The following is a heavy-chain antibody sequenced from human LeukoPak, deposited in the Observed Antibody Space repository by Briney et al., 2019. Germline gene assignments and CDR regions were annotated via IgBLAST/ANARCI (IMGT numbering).Heavy chain of an antibody. Sequence: NPSETLSLTCTVSGYSISSGYYWGWIRQPPGKGLGWIGSIYHSGSTYYNPSLKSRVTISVDTSKNQFSLKLSSVTAADTAVYYCARRGPPRTMLRGVKSGWFDPWGQGTLVTVSS. CDR1: GYSISSGYY. D-gene: IGHD3-10*01. V-gene: IGHV4-38-2*02. CDR3: ARRGPPRTMLRGVKSGWFDP. CDR2: IYHSGST. J-gene: IGHJ5*02.